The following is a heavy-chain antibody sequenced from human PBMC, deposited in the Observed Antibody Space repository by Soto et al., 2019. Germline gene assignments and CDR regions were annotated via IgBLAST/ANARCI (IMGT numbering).Heavy chain of an antibody. D-gene: IGHD3-22*01. CDR2: INPSGGST. Sequence: GASVKVSCKASVYTFTSYYMHWVRQAPGQGLEWMGIINPSGGSTSYAQKFQGRVTMTRDTSTSTVYMELSSLRSEDTAVYYCARDSPGLYYDSSGYFDYRGQGTLVTVSS. J-gene: IGHJ4*02. CDR3: ARDSPGLYYDSSGYFDY. CDR1: VYTFTSYY. V-gene: IGHV1-46*01.